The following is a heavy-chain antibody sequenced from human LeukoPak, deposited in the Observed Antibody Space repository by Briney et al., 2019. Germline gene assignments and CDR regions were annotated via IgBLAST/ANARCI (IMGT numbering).Heavy chain of an antibody. V-gene: IGHV4-39*01. D-gene: IGHD6-6*01. Sequence: SETLSLTCTVSGGSISSSSHYWGWIRQPLGKGLEWIGSIYYSGSTYYNPSLKSRVTISVDTSKNQFSLKLSSVTAADTAVYYCARKGDSIAARPFDYWGQGTLVTVSS. CDR1: GGSISSSSHY. CDR2: IYYSGST. CDR3: ARKGDSIAARPFDY. J-gene: IGHJ4*02.